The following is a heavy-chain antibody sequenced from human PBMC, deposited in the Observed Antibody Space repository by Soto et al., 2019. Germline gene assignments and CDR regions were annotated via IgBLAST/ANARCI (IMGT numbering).Heavy chain of an antibody. V-gene: IGHV4-30-4*01. D-gene: IGHD3-10*01. CDR1: GGSISSGDYY. J-gene: IGHJ5*02. Sequence: KTSETLSLTCTVSGGSISSGDYYWSWIRQPPGKGLEWIGYIYYSGSTYYNPSLKSRVTISVDTSKNQFSLKLSSVTAADTAVYYCARDPRFDPWVQPMGFDPWGQGTLVTVSS. CDR3: ARDPRFDPWVQPMGFDP. CDR2: IYYSGST.